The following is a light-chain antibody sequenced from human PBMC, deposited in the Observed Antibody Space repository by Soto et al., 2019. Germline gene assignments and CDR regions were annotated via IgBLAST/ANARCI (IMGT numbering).Light chain of an antibody. J-gene: IGKJ1*01. V-gene: IGKV2-28*01. CDR3: MQALQPPPT. CDR2: LGS. CDR1: ESLLHSNGNNY. Sequence: DIVVFQSPLSLPVNTLARASISCCFIESLLHSNGNNYLDWYLQKPGQSPQLLIYLGSNRASGVPDRFSGSGSGTDFTLKISRVEAEDVGVYYCMQALQPPPTFGQGTKVDIK.